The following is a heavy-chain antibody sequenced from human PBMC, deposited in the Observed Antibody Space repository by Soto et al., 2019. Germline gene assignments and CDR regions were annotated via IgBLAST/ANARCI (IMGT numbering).Heavy chain of an antibody. V-gene: IGHV4-59*08. CDR3: ARGRYCLTGRCFPNWFDS. J-gene: IGHJ5*01. CDR1: GGSINSYH. D-gene: IGHD7-27*01. Sequence: KTSETLSLTCTVSGGSINSYHWGWIRQPPGKGLEWIGYIHYSGSTNYNPSLKSRVAISVDTSKSQFSLNVTSVTAADTAVYFCARGRYCLTGRCFPNWFDSWGQGALVTVSS. CDR2: IHYSGST.